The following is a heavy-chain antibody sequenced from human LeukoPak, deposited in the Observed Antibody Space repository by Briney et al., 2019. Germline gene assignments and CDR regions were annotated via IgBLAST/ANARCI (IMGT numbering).Heavy chain of an antibody. D-gene: IGHD5-18*01. J-gene: IGHJ4*02. CDR1: GFTFSSYA. CDR3: AKGTGYSYAFFDY. V-gene: IGHV3-23*01. CDR2: ISGSGGST. Sequence: GGSLRLSRAASGFTFSSYAMSWVRQAPGKGLEWVSAISGSGGSTFFADSVKGRFTISRDNSKHTLYLQMNSLRAEDTAVYYCAKGTGYSYAFFDYWGQGTLVTVSS.